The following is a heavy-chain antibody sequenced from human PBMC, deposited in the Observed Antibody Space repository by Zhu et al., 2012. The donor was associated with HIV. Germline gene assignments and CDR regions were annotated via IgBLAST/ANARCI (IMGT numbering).Heavy chain of an antibody. CDR1: GGSFSGYY. J-gene: IGHJ6*02. CDR3: ARHDPSRITIFSDYYGMDV. CDR2: INHSGST. D-gene: IGHD3-9*01. V-gene: IGHV4-34*01. Sequence: QVQLQQWGAGLLKPSETLSLTCAVYGGSFSGYYWSWIRQPPGKGLEWIGEINHSGSTNYNPSLKSRVTISVDTSKNQFSLKLSSVTAADTAVYYCARHDPSRITIFSDYYGMDVWGQGTTVTVSS.